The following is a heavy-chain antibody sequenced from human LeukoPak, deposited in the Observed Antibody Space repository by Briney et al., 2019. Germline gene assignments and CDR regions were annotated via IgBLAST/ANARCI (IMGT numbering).Heavy chain of an antibody. D-gene: IGHD6-13*01. CDR3: AKGLRIAETMDV. CDR2: IGGSGGST. J-gene: IGHJ6*02. Sequence: GGFLRLSCAASGFTFSSYVMSWVRQAPGKGLEWVSGIGGSGGSTYYADSVKGRLTISRDNSKNTLYLQMNSLRAEDTAVYYCAKGLRIAETMDVWGQGTTVTVSS. CDR1: GFTFSSYV. V-gene: IGHV3-23*01.